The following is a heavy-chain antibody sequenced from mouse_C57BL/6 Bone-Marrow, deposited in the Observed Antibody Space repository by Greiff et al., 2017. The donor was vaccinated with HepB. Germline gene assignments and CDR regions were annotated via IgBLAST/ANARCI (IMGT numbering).Heavy chain of an antibody. CDR3: AREHGNYEGWYFDV. CDR2: IDPSDSYT. V-gene: IGHV1-59*01. Sequence: VQLQQPGAELVRPGTSVKLSCKASGYTFTSYWMHWVKQRPGQGLEWIGVIDPSDSYTNYNQKFKGKATLTVDTSSSTAYMQLSSLTSEDSAVYYCAREHGNYEGWYFDVWGTGTTVTVSS. CDR1: GYTFTSYW. J-gene: IGHJ1*03. D-gene: IGHD2-1*01.